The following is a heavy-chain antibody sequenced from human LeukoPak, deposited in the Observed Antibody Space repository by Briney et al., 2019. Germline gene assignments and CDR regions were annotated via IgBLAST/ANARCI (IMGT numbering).Heavy chain of an antibody. Sequence: GRSLRLSCAASGFTFSSYGMHWVRQAPGKGLEWVANIKEDGSEKNYVDSVKGRFTISRDNAKNSLYLQMNSLRAEDTAVYYCARGGPTGAIDDWGQGTLVTVSS. CDR2: IKEDGSEK. J-gene: IGHJ4*02. CDR3: ARGGPTGAIDD. D-gene: IGHD1-1*01. V-gene: IGHV3-7*01. CDR1: GFTFSSYG.